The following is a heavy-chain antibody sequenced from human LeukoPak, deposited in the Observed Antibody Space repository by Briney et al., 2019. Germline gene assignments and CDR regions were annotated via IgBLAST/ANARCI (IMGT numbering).Heavy chain of an antibody. CDR2: IYYSGST. CDR3: ARHSILTGYSSRSSWFDP. D-gene: IGHD3-9*01. V-gene: IGHV4-39*01. J-gene: IGHJ5*02. Sequence: SETLSLTCTVSGGSISSSSYYWGWIRQPPGKGLEWIGSIYYSGSTYYNPSLKSRVTISVDTSKNQFSLKLSSVTAADTAVYYCARHSILTGYSSRSSWFDPWGQGTLVTVSS. CDR1: GGSISSSSYY.